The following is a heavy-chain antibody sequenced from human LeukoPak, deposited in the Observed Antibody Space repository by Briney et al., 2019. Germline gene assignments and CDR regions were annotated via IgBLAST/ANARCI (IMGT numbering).Heavy chain of an antibody. CDR2: ISGSGGST. V-gene: IGHV3-23*01. CDR3: AEGYLYYSYYGMDV. Sequence: GGSLRLSCAASGFTFSSYAMSWVRQAPGKGLEWDSAISGSGGSTYYADSVKGRFTISRDNSKNTLYLQMNNLRAEDTAVYYCAEGYLYYSYYGMDVWGQGTTVTVSS. D-gene: IGHD2-15*01. CDR1: GFTFSSYA. J-gene: IGHJ6*02.